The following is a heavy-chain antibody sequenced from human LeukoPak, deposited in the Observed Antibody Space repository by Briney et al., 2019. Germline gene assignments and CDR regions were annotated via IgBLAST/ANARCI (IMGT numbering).Heavy chain of an antibody. D-gene: IGHD2-15*01. V-gene: IGHV3-23*01. CDR1: GFTFTTYA. J-gene: IGHJ3*02. Sequence: PGGSLRLSCAASGFTFTTYAMSWVRQAPGKGLEWVSGISGLGDNTYYVDSVKGRFTISRDNAKNSLYLQMNSLRAEDTAVYYCAREYCSGGSCYSGNAFDIWGQGTMVTVSS. CDR3: AREYCSGGSCYSGNAFDI. CDR2: ISGLGDNT.